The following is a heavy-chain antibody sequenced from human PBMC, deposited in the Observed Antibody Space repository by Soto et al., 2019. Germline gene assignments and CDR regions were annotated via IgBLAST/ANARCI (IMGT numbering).Heavy chain of an antibody. CDR2: INPNSGGT. J-gene: IGHJ4*02. V-gene: IGHV1-2*02. CDR3: GTMMRGTYYYDSSGYSPLDS. Sequence: ASVKVSCKASGYTFTCYCMHWVRQAPGQGLEWMGWINPNSGGTNYAQKFQGRVTMTRDTSISTAYMELSRLRSDDTAVYYCGTMMRGTYYYDSSGYSPLDSWGQGPLVPVSS. D-gene: IGHD3-22*01. CDR1: GYTFTCYC.